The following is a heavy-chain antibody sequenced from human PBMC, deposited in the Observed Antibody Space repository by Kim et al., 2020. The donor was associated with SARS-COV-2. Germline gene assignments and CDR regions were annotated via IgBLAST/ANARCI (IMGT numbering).Heavy chain of an antibody. CDR2: IYYSGST. CDR1: GGSISSGGYY. J-gene: IGHJ4*02. Sequence: SETLSLTCTVSGGSISSGGYYWSWIRQHPGKGLEWIGYIYYSGSTYYNPSLKSRVTISVDTSKNQFSLKLSSVTAADTAVYYCARVVRYYYGSGSYSSFDYWGQGTLVTVSS. CDR3: ARVVRYYYGSGSYSSFDY. D-gene: IGHD3-10*01. V-gene: IGHV4-31*03.